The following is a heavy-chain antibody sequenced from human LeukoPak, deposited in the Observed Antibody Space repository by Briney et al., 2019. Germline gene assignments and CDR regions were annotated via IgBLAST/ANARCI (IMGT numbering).Heavy chain of an antibody. CDR1: GYSFTSYW. Sequence: GESLKISCKGSGYSFTSYWIGWVRQMPGKGPEWMGIIYPGDSDTRYSPSFQGQVTISADKSISTAYLQWSSLKASDTAMYYCARLPRGVSYYYYYGMDVWGQGTTVTVSS. CDR2: IYPGDSDT. J-gene: IGHJ6*02. V-gene: IGHV5-51*01. D-gene: IGHD3-10*01. CDR3: ARLPRGVSYYYYYGMDV.